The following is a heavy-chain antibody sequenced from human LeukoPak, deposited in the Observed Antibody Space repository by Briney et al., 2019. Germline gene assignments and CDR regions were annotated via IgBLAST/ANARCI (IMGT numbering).Heavy chain of an antibody. V-gene: IGHV3-30*18. CDR3: AKDRGRHNDILTGSFDY. Sequence: PGRSLRLSCAASGFTFSNYGMHWVRQAPGKGLEWVAVISYDVSNKYYADSVKGRFTISRDNSKNTLYLQMNSLRAEDTAVYYCAKDRGRHNDILTGSFDYWGQGTLVTVSS. CDR1: GFTFSNYG. D-gene: IGHD3-9*01. J-gene: IGHJ4*02. CDR2: ISYDVSNK.